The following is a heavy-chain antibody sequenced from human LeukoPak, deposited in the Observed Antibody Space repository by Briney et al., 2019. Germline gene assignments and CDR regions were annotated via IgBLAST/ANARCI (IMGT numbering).Heavy chain of an antibody. Sequence: SETLSLTCTVSGGSISSGDYYWSWIRQPPGKGLEWIGYIYYSGSTYHNPSLKSRVTISVDTSKNQFSLKLSSVTAADTAVYYCAREIKVVTAKYYFDYWGQGTLVTVSS. CDR1: GGSISSGDYY. V-gene: IGHV4-30-4*01. D-gene: IGHD2-21*02. CDR2: IYYSGST. CDR3: AREIKVVTAKYYFDY. J-gene: IGHJ4*02.